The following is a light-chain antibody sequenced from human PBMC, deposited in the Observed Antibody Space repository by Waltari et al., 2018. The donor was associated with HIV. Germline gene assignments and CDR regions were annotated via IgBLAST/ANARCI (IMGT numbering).Light chain of an antibody. CDR1: QIIANY. CDR3: QQTYITPRT. CDR2: AAA. Sequence: DIQMTQSPSYLSASVGDRVTITCRASQIIANYLNWYQHKPGKAPKVLIFAAATLQSGVPARFSGTGYGTDFSLTITSLQREDFATYYCQQTYITPRTFGQGTKVEIK. J-gene: IGKJ1*01. V-gene: IGKV1-39*01.